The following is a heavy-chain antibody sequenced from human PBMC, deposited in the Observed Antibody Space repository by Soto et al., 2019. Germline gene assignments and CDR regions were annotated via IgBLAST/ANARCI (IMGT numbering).Heavy chain of an antibody. CDR3: AKNGYFHDSSGCSYFDY. CDR1: GFTFNNFA. D-gene: IGHD3-22*01. V-gene: IGHV3-23*01. J-gene: IGHJ4*02. Sequence: EVQLLESGGGLVHPGGSLRLSCAASGFTFNNFAMSWVRQAPGKGLEWVAATSDTGGTTYYADSVKGRFTISRDNAKKTVSLQMNRLRAKDTALYYCAKNGYFHDSSGCSYFDYWGQGILVSVS. CDR2: TSDTGGTT.